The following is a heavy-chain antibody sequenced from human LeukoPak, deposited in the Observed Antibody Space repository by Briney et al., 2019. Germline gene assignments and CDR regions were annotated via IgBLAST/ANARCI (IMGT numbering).Heavy chain of an antibody. D-gene: IGHD3-22*01. CDR1: GFTFSSYG. J-gene: IGHJ4*02. V-gene: IGHV3-21*03. CDR2: ISSSGSHI. Sequence: PGGSLRFSCAASGFTFSSYGMNWVRQAPGKGLEWVSFISSSGSHIYYADSVKGRFTISRDNAKNSLYLQMNSLRVEDTAVYYCARGMYYYDSSGYHLHWGQGTLVTVSS. CDR3: ARGMYYYDSSGYHLH.